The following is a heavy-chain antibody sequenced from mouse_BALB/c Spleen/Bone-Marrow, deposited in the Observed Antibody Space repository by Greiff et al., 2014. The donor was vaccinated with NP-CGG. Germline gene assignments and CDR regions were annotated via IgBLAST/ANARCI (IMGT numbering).Heavy chain of an antibody. CDR2: VNPNIGGT. V-gene: IGHV1-22*01. CDR3: ARGRWYY. Sequence: EVQLVESGPELVKPGASVKISCKTSGYTFSDYTLHWVKQSHGKSLEWIGGVNPNIGGTSYDQKFKGKASLTVNKSSTTAYMELRSLTSDDSAVYYCARGRWYYWGQGTTLTVSS. D-gene: IGHD2-3*01. J-gene: IGHJ2*01. CDR1: GYTFSDYT.